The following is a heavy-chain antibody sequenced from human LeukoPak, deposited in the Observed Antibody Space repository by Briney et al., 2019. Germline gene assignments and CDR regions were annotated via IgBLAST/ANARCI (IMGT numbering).Heavy chain of an antibody. CDR1: GFTFSTYG. V-gene: IGHV3-23*01. CDR2: ISGNGGST. J-gene: IGHJ4*02. D-gene: IGHD4-17*01. Sequence: PGGSLRLSCAASGFTFSTYGMSWVRQAPGKGMEWVSAISGNGGSTYYADSVKGRFTISRDNSKNTLYVQMNSLRAEDTAVYYCAKGYATTDFSDYWGQGTLVTVSS. CDR3: AKGYATTDFSDY.